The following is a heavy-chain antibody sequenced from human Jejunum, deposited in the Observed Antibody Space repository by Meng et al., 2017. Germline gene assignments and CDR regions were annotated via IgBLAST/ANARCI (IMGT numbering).Heavy chain of an antibody. J-gene: IGHJ4*02. CDR2: IWHSGAS. V-gene: IGHV4-4*02. CDR1: GGSITTDW. D-gene: IGHD5-12*01. CDR3: ARGATGTRPFDY. Sequence: QVRLEDAGHGRGKPSGTLSRSCAVAGGSITTDWWNWVRQPPGKGLEWIGEIWHSGASNYNPSLRSRVTISVDKSKNQLSLELASLTAADTAVYYCARGATGTRPFDYWGQGTLVTVSS.